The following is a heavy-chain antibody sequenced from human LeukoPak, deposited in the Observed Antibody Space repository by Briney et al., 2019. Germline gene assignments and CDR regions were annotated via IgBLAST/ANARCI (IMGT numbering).Heavy chain of an antibody. J-gene: IGHJ3*02. CDR2: LSGSGAST. Sequence: PGGSLRLSRAASGFTFSSYAMSWVRQAPGKGLEWVSSLSGSGASTYYADSVKGRFTISRDNAKNMVFLQMNSLRGEDTAVYYCARESVTTNPRQSDAFDIWGQGTVVTVSS. V-gene: IGHV3-23*01. CDR3: ARESVTTNPRQSDAFDI. CDR1: GFTFSSYA. D-gene: IGHD4-17*01.